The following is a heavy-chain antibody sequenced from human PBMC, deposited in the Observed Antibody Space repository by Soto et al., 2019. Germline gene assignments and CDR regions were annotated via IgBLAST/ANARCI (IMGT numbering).Heavy chain of an antibody. J-gene: IGHJ4*02. Sequence: LSLTCTVSGGSISSGGYYWSWIRQHPGKGLEWIGYIYYSGSTYYNPSLKSRVTISVDTSKNQFSLKLSSVTAADTAVYYCARSEEGGATINWVFDYWGQGTLVTVSS. CDR1: GGSISSGGYY. CDR2: IYYSGST. V-gene: IGHV4-31*03. D-gene: IGHD5-12*01. CDR3: ARSEEGGATINWVFDY.